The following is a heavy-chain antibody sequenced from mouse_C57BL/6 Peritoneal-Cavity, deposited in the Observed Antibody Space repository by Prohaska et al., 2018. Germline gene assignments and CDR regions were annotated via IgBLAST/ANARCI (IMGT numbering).Heavy chain of an antibody. CDR2: IRFKSDNYST. Sequence: EVKIEESGGGLVQPGGSMKLSCVASGFTFSNYWMNWVSQSPEKGLECVSQIRFKSDNYSTHYAESVKGRFTISRDDSKSSVFLLMNNLRAEDTGIYYFSGWNAYFDYKGQCTTLTVAS. CDR1: GFTFSNYW. J-gene: IGHJ2*01. CDR3: SGWNAYFDY. V-gene: IGHV6-3*01.